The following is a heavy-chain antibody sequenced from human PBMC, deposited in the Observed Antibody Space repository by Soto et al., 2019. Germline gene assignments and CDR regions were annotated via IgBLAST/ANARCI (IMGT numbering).Heavy chain of an antibody. CDR3: ARDLTANYGMDV. CDR2: IFYLGSS. D-gene: IGHD5-18*01. CDR1: VDSIISSDFY. Sequence: PSETLSLTCTVSVDSIISSDFYWGWVRQPPGKGLEWIGSIFYLGSSYYNPSLKSRVTISVDKSKNQFSLKLSSVTAADTAVYYCARDLTANYGMDVWGQGTTVTVSS. V-gene: IGHV4-39*07. J-gene: IGHJ6*02.